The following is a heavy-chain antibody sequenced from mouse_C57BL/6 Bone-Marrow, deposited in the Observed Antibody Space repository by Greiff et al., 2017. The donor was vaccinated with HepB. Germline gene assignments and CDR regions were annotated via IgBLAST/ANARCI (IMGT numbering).Heavy chain of an antibody. CDR3: APYYYGSSVAY. V-gene: IGHV1-81*01. Sequence: QVQLKESGAELARPGASVKLSCKASGYTFTSYGISWVKQRTGQGLEWIGEIYPRSGNTYYNEKFKCKATLTADKSSSTAYMELRSLTSEDSAVYFCAPYYYGSSVAYWGQGTLVTVSA. D-gene: IGHD1-1*01. J-gene: IGHJ3*01. CDR1: GYTFTSYG. CDR2: IYPRSGNT.